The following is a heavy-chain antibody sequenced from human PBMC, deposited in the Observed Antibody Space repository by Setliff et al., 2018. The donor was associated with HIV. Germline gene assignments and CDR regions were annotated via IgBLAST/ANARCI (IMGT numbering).Heavy chain of an antibody. CDR1: GFPFNVYH. CDR2: ISSRSDTI. V-gene: IGHV3-48*01. J-gene: IGHJ4*02. Sequence: GGSLRLSCAASGFPFNVYHLHWVRQAPGKGLEWISYISSRSDTIYQADSVKGRFTVSRDNDKNLLILQMSSLRADDTAVYYCAREWDTDMAHLDYWGQGTMVTVSS. CDR3: AREWDTDMAHLDY. D-gene: IGHD5-18*01.